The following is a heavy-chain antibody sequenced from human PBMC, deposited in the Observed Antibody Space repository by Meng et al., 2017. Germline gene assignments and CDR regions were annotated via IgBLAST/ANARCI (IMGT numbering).Heavy chain of an antibody. V-gene: IGHV4-59*01. J-gene: IGHJ4*02. CDR2: IYYSGST. D-gene: IGHD3-3*01. CDR3: ARGYDFWSGQYYFDY. CDR1: GGSISSSY. Sequence: QVKRQESGPGLVKPSETRSLTCTFSGGSISSSYWSWIRQPPGKGLEWIGYIYYSGSTNYNPSLKSRVTISVDTSKNQFSLKLSSVTAADTAVYYCARGYDFWSGQYYFDYWGQGTLVTVSS.